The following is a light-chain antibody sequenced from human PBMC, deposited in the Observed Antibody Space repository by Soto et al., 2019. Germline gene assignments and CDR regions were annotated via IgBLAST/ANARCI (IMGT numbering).Light chain of an antibody. CDR3: SSYTSSTTRV. Sequence: QSALTQPASVSGSPGQSITISCTGTSSDVGDYNYVSWYQEHPGTAPKLMIYDVSNRPSGVSNRFSGSKSGSTASLTISGLQAEDEADYYCSSYTSSTTRVFGTGTKLTVL. V-gene: IGLV2-14*01. CDR1: SSDVGDYNY. CDR2: DVS. J-gene: IGLJ1*01.